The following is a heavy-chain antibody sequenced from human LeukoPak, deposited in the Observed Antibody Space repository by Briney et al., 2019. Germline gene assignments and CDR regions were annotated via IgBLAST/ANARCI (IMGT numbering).Heavy chain of an antibody. J-gene: IGHJ4*02. CDR2: INPSGGST. Sequence: GASVKVSCKASGYTFTSYYMHWVRQAPGQGLEWMGIINPSGGSTSYAQKFQGRVTMTRDTSTSKVYMELSSLRSEDTAVYYCARAHVDTAMVTGRFDYWGQGTLVTVSS. CDR3: ARAHVDTAMVTGRFDY. CDR1: GYTFTSYY. D-gene: IGHD5-18*01. V-gene: IGHV1-46*01.